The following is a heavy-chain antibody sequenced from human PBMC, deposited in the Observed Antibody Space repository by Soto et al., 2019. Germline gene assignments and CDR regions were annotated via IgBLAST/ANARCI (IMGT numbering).Heavy chain of an antibody. V-gene: IGHV4-34*01. D-gene: IGHD2-2*01. CDR3: ARSVLIVVVPAAAHYYGMDV. J-gene: IGHJ6*02. Sequence: PSETLSLTCAVYGGSFSGYYWSWIRQPPGKGLEWIGDINHSGSTNYNPSLKSRVTISLDTSKNQFSLKLSSVTAADTAVYYCARSVLIVVVPAAAHYYGMDVWGQGTTVTVSS. CDR1: GGSFSGYY. CDR2: INHSGST.